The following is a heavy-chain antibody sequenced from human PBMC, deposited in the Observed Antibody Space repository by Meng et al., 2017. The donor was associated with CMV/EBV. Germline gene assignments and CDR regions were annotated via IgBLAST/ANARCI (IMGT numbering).Heavy chain of an antibody. CDR3: ARDAKYYYDSSGYPSTGRGIDP. CDR1: GFTFSSYS. CDR2: ISISSSYI. J-gene: IGHJ5*02. D-gene: IGHD3-22*01. V-gene: IGHV3-21*01. Sequence: LSLTCAASGFTFSSYSMNWVRQAPGKGLEWVSSISISSSYIYYADSVRGRFTISRDNAKNSLYLQMNSLRAEDTAVYYCARDAKYYYDSSGYPSTGRGIDPWGQGTLVTVSS.